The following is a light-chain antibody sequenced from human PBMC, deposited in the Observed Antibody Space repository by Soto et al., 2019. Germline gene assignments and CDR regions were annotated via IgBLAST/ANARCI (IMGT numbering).Light chain of an antibody. CDR1: SGHSSYI. Sequence: QLVLTQSSSASASLGSSVKLTCTLSSGHSSYIIAWHQQQPGKVPRYLMKLEGSGTYNKGSGVPDRFSGSSSGADNLQFEDEADYYCETWDSNIGVFGGGTKVTVL. V-gene: IGLV4-60*02. CDR3: ETWDSNIGV. J-gene: IGLJ3*02. CDR2: LEGSGTY.